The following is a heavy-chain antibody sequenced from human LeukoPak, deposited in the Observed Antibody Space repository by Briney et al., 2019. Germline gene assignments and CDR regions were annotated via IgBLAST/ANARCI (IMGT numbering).Heavy chain of an antibody. Sequence: PGGSLRLSCAASGFTFSSYWMNWVRQAPGKGLEWVANIKEDGSHENYVDSVKGRFTISRDNAKNSLYLQMNSLRAEDTAVDYCASLYCSSISCGAFDIWGQGTMVTVSS. J-gene: IGHJ3*02. D-gene: IGHD2-2*01. V-gene: IGHV3-7*03. CDR1: GFTFSSYW. CDR2: IKEDGSHE. CDR3: ASLYCSSISCGAFDI.